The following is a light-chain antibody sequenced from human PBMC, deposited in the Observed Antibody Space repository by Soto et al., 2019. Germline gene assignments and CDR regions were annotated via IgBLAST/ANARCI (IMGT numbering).Light chain of an antibody. CDR1: QSVRSNF. CDR3: QRYDCFLT. CDR2: GAS. V-gene: IGKV3-20*01. J-gene: IGKJ1*01. Sequence: EIVLTQSPGNLSLSPGESATLECRASQSVRSNFLAWYQQKPGQAPRLIFYGASNRATVIPDRFSGSGSGTDFTLTITRLEPEDFAMYYCQRYDCFLTCGQGTKV.